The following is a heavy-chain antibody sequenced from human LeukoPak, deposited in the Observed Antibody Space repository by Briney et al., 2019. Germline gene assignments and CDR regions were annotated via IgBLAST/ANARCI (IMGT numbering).Heavy chain of an antibody. CDR1: GFTFSPYW. Sequence: GGSLRLSCAASGFTFSPYWMHWVRQPPGKGLVWVSRLNSDGSSTDYADSVKGRFTIPRDNAKNTLYLQMNSLRAEDTAVYYCARGYYTSGSYLFDYWGQGTLVTVSS. CDR3: ARGYYTSGSYLFDY. V-gene: IGHV3-74*01. J-gene: IGHJ4*02. CDR2: LNSDGSST. D-gene: IGHD3-10*01.